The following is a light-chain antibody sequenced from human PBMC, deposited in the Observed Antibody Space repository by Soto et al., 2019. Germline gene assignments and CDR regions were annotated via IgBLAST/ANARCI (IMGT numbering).Light chain of an antibody. CDR3: QQRSNWPPGT. J-gene: IGKJ5*01. CDR2: GAS. CDR1: QSVFNNH. Sequence: IVLSQSPGTLSLSPGERATLSCRASQSVFNNHIGWYQQKPGQAPRLLIYGASNRATGIPDRFSGSGSGTDFTLTISRLEPEDFAVYYCQQRSNWPPGTFGQGTRLEIK. V-gene: IGKV3D-20*02.